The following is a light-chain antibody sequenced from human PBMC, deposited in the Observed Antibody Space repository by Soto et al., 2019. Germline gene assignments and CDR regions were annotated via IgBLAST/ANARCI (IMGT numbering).Light chain of an antibody. CDR2: EVS. CDR1: SNDVGGYNY. CDR3: ISYTSSSTWV. J-gene: IGLJ3*02. V-gene: IGLV2-14*01. Sequence: QSALTQPASVSGSPAQSITISCTGTSNDVGGYNYVSWYQQHPGKVPKLMIYEVSNRPSGVSDRFSGSRSGNTASLTISGLQAEDESDYYCISYTSSSTWVFGGGTKLTVL.